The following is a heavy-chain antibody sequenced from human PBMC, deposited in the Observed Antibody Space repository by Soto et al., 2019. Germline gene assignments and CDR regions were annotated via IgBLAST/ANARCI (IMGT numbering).Heavy chain of an antibody. CDR2: MSGSNGAP. Sequence: QVQLVQSGGEVKKPGASVRVSCQASGYTFNKFSIHWVRQAPGHGLEWLGWMSGSNGAPNCAPTVRGRITMTTDTSNSTAYMELRSLRSDDTAVYYCAREGAHAPDKHRCGWDVWGHGTTVTVAS. J-gene: IGHJ6*02. CDR1: GYTFNKFS. CDR3: AREGAHAPDKHRCGWDV. V-gene: IGHV1-18*01. D-gene: IGHD2-15*01.